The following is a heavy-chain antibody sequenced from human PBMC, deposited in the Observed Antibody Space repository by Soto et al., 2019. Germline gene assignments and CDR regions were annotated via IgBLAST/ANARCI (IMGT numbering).Heavy chain of an antibody. V-gene: IGHV2-5*02. Sequence: GLDLEWLALIYWDDDKRYSPSLKSRLTITKDTSKNQVVLTMTNMDPVDTATYYCAHFTAAGTPFDYWGQGTLVTVSS. CDR3: AHFTAAGTPFDY. J-gene: IGHJ4*02. CDR2: IYWDDDK. D-gene: IGHD6-19*01.